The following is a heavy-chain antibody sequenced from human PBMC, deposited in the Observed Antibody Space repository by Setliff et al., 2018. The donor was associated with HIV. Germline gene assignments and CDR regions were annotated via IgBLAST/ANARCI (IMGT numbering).Heavy chain of an antibody. CDR2: IYYRGRT. D-gene: IGHD6-6*01. CDR3: ARMPYSSSSVY. V-gene: IGHV4-39*01. J-gene: IGHJ4*02. CDR1: GGSISSSGYY. Sequence: SETLSLTCTVSGGSISSSGYYWGWIRQPPGKGLEWIGSIYYRGRTYYNPSLKSRVTISVDTSKNQFSLKLSSVTAADTAVYYCARMPYSSSSVYWGQGTLVTVSS.